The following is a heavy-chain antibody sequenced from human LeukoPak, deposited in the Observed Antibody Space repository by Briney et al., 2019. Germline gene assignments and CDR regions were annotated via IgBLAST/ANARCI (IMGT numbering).Heavy chain of an antibody. CDR3: ARAGPGAYYYYYMDV. CDR2: INPNSGGT. Sequence: ASVKVSCKASGYTFTSYYMHWVRQAPRQGLEWMGWINPNSGGTNYAQKFQGRVTMTRDTSISTAYMELSRLRSDDTAVYYCARAGPGAYYYYYMDVWGKGTTVTISS. V-gene: IGHV1-2*02. CDR1: GYTFTSYY. J-gene: IGHJ6*03.